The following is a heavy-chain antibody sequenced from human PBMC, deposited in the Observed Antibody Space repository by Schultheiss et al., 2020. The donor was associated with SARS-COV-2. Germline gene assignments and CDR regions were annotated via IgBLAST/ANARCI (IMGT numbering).Heavy chain of an antibody. CDR2: ISATGGTI. V-gene: IGHV3-48*03. Sequence: GGSLRLSCAASGFTFSSYEMHWVRQAPGRGLEWVSYISATGGTIYYADSVKGRFTISRDNAKNSLYLQLNSLRAEDTAVYYCARDQDQYTNYSPTDYWGQGTLVTVSS. CDR3: ARDQDQYTNYSPTDY. D-gene: IGHD2-15*01. J-gene: IGHJ4*02. CDR1: GFTFSSYE.